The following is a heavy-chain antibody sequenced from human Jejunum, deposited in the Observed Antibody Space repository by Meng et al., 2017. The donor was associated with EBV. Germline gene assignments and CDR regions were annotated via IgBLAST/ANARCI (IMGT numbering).Heavy chain of an antibody. Sequence: KLVESGGSLVPPWWFLRLSCSASGLTFSTYWMHWVRQGPGKGLVWISRINENGSTTNYADYVKGRFTISRDNTKNTLYLQMNNLRAEDTAVYFCSRDLAGPYDDWGQGTLVTVSS. V-gene: IGHV3-74*01. CDR2: INENGSTT. CDR1: GLTFSTYW. J-gene: IGHJ4*02. CDR3: SRDLAGPYDD.